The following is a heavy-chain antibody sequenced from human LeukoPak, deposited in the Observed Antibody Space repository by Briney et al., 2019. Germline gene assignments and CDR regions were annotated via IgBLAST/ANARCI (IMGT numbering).Heavy chain of an antibody. CDR3: ARVGATTHYYYYYMDV. D-gene: IGHD1-26*01. Sequence: GSLRLSCAASGFTFSSYWMSWIRQPPGKGLEWIGYIYYSGSTNYNPSLKSRVTISVDTSKNQFSLKLSSVTAADTAVYYCARVGATTHYYYYYMDVWGKGTTVTISS. CDR1: GFTFSSYW. J-gene: IGHJ6*03. V-gene: IGHV4-59*01. CDR2: IYYSGST.